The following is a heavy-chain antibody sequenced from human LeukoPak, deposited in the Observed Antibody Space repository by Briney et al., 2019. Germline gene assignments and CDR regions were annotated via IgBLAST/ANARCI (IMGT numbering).Heavy chain of an antibody. CDR3: ATAIVEEYQLLQPTFDY. CDR2: FDPDDGET. V-gene: IGHV1-24*01. J-gene: IGHJ4*02. CDR1: GYTLTELS. Sequence: ASVKVSRKVSGYTLTELSMHAVRQAPGKGHDGMGGFDPDDGETIYAQKFQGRVTMTEDTSTDTAYVEMSSLRCEDTAVYYCATAIVEEYQLLQPTFDYWGEGTLVTVSS. D-gene: IGHD2-2*01.